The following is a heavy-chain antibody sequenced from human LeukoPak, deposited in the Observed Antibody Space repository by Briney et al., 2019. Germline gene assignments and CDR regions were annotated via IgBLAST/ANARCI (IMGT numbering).Heavy chain of an antibody. V-gene: IGHV5-51*01. Sequence: GASLQISCEGAGSIFTSYWIGWRRQLPGKGLEWMGIIYPGDADTRYSPSFQGQVTISVDKSISTAYLQWSSLKAADTAMYYCASPTTVTTIAFDIWGQGTMVTVSS. J-gene: IGHJ3*02. CDR1: GSIFTSYW. CDR2: IYPGDADT. CDR3: ASPTTVTTIAFDI. D-gene: IGHD4-17*01.